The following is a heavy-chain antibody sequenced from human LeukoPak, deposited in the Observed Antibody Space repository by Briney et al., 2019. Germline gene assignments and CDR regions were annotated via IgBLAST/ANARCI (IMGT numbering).Heavy chain of an antibody. CDR3: ARILGRAAAGSDY. V-gene: IGHV1-18*01. CDR1: GYTFNSYA. D-gene: IGHD6-13*01. J-gene: IGHJ4*02. Sequence: ASVKVSCKASGYTFNSYAITWVRQAPGQGLEWMGWISTYNGITSYAQKLQGRVTMTTDTSSTTAYMELRSLRSDDTAVYYCARILGRAAAGSDYWGQGTLVTVSS. CDR2: ISTYNGIT.